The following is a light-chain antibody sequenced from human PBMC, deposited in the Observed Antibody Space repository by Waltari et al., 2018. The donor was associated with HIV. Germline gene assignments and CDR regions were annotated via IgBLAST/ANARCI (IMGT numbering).Light chain of an antibody. J-gene: IGKJ1*01. Sequence: EVVLTQSPGTLSLSPGDRATLSCRASQTVSSSYLAWYQQKPGQGPRLLISGTSSRATGIPDRVSGSGSGTDFTLTISRLEPEDFAVYYCQHFGTSRWTFGPGTKVEIK. CDR3: QHFGTSRWT. CDR2: GTS. V-gene: IGKV3-20*01. CDR1: QTVSSSY.